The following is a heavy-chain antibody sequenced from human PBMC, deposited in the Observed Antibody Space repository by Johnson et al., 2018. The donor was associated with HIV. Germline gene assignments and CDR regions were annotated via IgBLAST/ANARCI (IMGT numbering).Heavy chain of an antibody. D-gene: IGHD1-26*01. CDR3: ARVREWEGGEVDDAFDI. CDR2: ISYDGSNK. Sequence: VQLVESGGGVVQPGRSLRLSCAASGFTFSSYGMHWVRQAPGKGLEWVAVISYDGSNKYYADSVKGRFTISRDNSKNTLYLQMNSLRAEDTAVYYCARVREWEGGEVDDAFDIWGQGTMVTVSS. CDR1: GFTFSSYG. V-gene: IGHV3-30*03. J-gene: IGHJ3*02.